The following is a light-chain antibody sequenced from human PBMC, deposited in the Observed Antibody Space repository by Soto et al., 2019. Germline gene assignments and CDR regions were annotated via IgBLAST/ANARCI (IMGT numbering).Light chain of an antibody. V-gene: IGLV2-8*01. CDR3: SSFAGSNNLV. J-gene: IGLJ1*01. CDR1: SSDVGGYNY. Sequence: QSVLTQPPSASGSPGQSVTISCTGTSSDVGGYNYVSWYQQHPGKAPKLVISEVSKRPSGVPDRFSGSKSGNTASLTVSGLQAEDEADYYCSSFAGSNNLVFGTGTKLTVL. CDR2: EVS.